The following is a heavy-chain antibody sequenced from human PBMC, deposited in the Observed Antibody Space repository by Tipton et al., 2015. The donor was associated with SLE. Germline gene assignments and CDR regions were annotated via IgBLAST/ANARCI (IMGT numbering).Heavy chain of an antibody. D-gene: IGHD3-22*01. J-gene: IGHJ3*02. Sequence: TLSLTCAVYGGSFSGYCWSWIRQPPGKGLEWIGEINHSGSTNYNPSLKSRVTISVDTSKNQFSLKLSSVTAADTAVYYCARAITMIRDAFDIWGQGTMVTVSS. CDR2: INHSGST. V-gene: IGHV4-34*01. CDR3: ARAITMIRDAFDI. CDR1: GGSFSGYC.